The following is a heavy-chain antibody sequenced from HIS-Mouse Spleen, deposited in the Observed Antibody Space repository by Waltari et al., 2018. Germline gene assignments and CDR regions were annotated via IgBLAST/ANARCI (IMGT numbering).Heavy chain of an antibody. J-gene: IGHJ2*01. Sequence: QLQLQESGPGLVKPSETLSLTCTVYGGSISRSSYYRGWIRQPPGKGLEWIGSIYYSGSTSYNPSLKSRVTISVDTSKNQFSLKLSSVTAADTAVYYCAREIPYSSSWYDWYFDLWGRGTLVTVSS. D-gene: IGHD6-13*01. CDR2: IYYSGST. CDR3: AREIPYSSSWYDWYFDL. CDR1: GGSISRSSYY. V-gene: IGHV4-39*07.